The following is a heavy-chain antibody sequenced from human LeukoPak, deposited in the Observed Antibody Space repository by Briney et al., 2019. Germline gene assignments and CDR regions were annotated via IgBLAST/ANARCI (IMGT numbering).Heavy chain of an antibody. Sequence: GGSLRLSCVVSGFTFKTYSMNWVRQAPGKGLEWVSSISSGGTYVDYADSVKGRFTISRDNAKNSLYLQMNSLRAEDTAVFYCASDSYGFDIWGQGTMVTVSS. CDR1: GFTFKTYS. V-gene: IGHV3-21*01. J-gene: IGHJ3*02. CDR3: ASDSYGFDI. CDR2: ISSGGTYV.